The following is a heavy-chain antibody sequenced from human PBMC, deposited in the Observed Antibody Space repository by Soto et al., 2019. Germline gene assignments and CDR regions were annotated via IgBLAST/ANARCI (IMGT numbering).Heavy chain of an antibody. CDR3: ATPGGDILTGYYAFDI. D-gene: IGHD3-9*01. Sequence: GGSLRLSCAASGFTFSSYAMSWVRQAPGKGLEWVSAISGSGGSTYYADSVKGRFTISRDNSKNTLYLQMNSQRAEDTAVYYCATPGGDILTGYYAFDIWGQGTMVNVSS. CDR1: GFTFSSYA. J-gene: IGHJ3*02. CDR2: ISGSGGST. V-gene: IGHV3-23*01.